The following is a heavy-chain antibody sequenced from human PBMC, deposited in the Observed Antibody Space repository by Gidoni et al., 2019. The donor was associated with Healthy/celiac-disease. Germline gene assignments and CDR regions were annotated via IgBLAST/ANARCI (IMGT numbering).Heavy chain of an antibody. J-gene: IGHJ3*02. CDR2: ISYDGSNK. CDR1: GFPFSIYA. CDR3: ARGLGSGSYLVGAFDI. Sequence: QVQLVASGGGVVQPGRSLRLSCAASGFPFSIYAMHWVRQAPGKGLEWVAVISYDGSNKYYADSGKGRFTISRDNSKNTLYLQMNSLRAEDTAVYYCARGLGSGSYLVGAFDIWGQGTMVTVSS. V-gene: IGHV3-30-3*01. D-gene: IGHD1-26*01.